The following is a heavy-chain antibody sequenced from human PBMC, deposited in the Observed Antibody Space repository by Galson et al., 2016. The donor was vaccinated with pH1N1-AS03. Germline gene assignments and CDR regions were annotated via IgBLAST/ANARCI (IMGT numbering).Heavy chain of an antibody. CDR2: SNHRGST. J-gene: IGHJ4*02. CDR1: GFTFSSYA. Sequence: LRLSCAASGFTFSSYAMSWIRQPLGKGLQWIGESNHRGSTRGITTYNPSLKSRVTISVDTSKNQFSLRLNSVTAADTAVYFCARGNDYGSGTFYRSFGMDFWGQGALVTVSS. V-gene: IGHV4-34*01. CDR3: ARGNDYGSGTFYRSFGMDF. D-gene: IGHD3-10*01.